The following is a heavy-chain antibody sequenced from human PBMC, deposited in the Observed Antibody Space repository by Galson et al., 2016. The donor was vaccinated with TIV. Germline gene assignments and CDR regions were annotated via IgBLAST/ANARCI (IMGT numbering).Heavy chain of an antibody. Sequence: SLRLSCAASGFTFSSYFMNWVRQAPGKGLEWVANITPDGGEEHYVDSVKGRFTISRDNAKNSLYLQMSSLRAEDTAAYYCARGTTLTEVADIFESWGQGALVTVSS. D-gene: IGHD6-19*01. CDR2: ITPDGGEE. V-gene: IGHV3-7*01. J-gene: IGHJ4*02. CDR1: GFTFSSYF. CDR3: ARGTTLTEVADIFES.